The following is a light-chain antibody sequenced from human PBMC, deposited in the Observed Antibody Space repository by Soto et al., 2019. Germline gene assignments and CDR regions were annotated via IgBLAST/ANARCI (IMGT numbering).Light chain of an antibody. CDR1: LSLSGN. J-gene: IGKJ1*01. V-gene: IGKV3-15*01. CDR2: HAS. CDR3: HQYNNWPPTWT. Sequence: EIVITQSPATLSLSPGEVATLSCRARLSLSGNLAWYQQRPGQAPRLLIYHASARARGIPARFSGSGSGTEFTLTISSLQSEDFAIYYCHQYNNWPPTWTFGPGTKVDIK.